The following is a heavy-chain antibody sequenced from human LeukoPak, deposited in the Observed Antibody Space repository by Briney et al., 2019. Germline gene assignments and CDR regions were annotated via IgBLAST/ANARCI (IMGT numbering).Heavy chain of an antibody. J-gene: IGHJ3*02. Sequence: SETLSLTCTVSGGSISSYYWSWIRQPPGKGLEWIGYIYYSGSTNYNPSLKSRVTISVDTSKNQFSLKLSSATAADTAVYYCARERDGYNFDAFDIWGQGTMVTVSS. CDR2: IYYSGST. D-gene: IGHD5-24*01. V-gene: IGHV4-59*01. CDR3: ARERDGYNFDAFDI. CDR1: GGSISSYY.